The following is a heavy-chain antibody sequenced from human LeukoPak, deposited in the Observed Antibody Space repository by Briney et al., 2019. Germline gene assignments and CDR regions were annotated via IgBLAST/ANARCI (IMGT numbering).Heavy chain of an antibody. D-gene: IGHD5-24*01. Sequence: SGTLSLTCSVSGGSISNFNWWNWVRQSLGKGLEWVGQIYHNGITNYNPSLKSRLTISVDKSRNLFSLNLTSVTAADTAVYFCARELATINGPYFESWGQGTLVTVSS. CDR1: GGSISNFNW. J-gene: IGHJ4*02. CDR2: IYHNGIT. V-gene: IGHV4-4*02. CDR3: ARELATINGPYFES.